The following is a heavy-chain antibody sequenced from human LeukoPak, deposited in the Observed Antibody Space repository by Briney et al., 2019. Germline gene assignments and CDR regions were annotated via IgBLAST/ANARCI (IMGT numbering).Heavy chain of an antibody. J-gene: IGHJ4*02. V-gene: IGHV4-61*01. CDR2: VYYSGST. Sequence: PSETLSLTCTVSGGSVSSGSYYWSWIRQPPGKGLEWIGYVYYSGSTNYNPSLKSRVTISVDTSKNQFSLKLSSVTAADTAVYYCASGGSGGNYYFDYWGQGTLVTVSS. D-gene: IGHD3-10*01. CDR1: GGSVSSGSYY. CDR3: ASGGSGGNYYFDY.